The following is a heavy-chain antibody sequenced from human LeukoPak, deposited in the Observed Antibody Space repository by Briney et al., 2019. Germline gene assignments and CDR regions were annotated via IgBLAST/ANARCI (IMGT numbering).Heavy chain of an antibody. CDR3: AITRNIAMPISYYYYGVDV. D-gene: IGHD5-18*01. CDR2: VYYSGST. J-gene: IGHJ6*02. V-gene: IGHV4-31*03. CDR1: GGSISSGGYY. Sequence: SETLSLTCTVSGGSISSGGYYWSWIRQHPGTGLEWIGYVYYSGSTYYNPSLKSRVTISVDTSENQFSLKLSSVTAADTAVYYCAITRNIAMPISYYYYGVDVWGQGTTVIVSS.